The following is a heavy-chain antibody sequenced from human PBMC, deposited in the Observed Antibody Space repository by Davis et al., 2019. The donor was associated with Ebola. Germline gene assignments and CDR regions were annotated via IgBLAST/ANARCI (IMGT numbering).Heavy chain of an antibody. J-gene: IGHJ5*02. V-gene: IGHV1-2*02. CDR2: INPNSGGT. Sequence: ASVKVSCKASGYTFTTYYMHWVRQAPGQGLEWMGIINPNSGGTNYAQKFQGRVTMTTDTSTSIAYMELRSLRSDDTAVYYCARDYRSTANWFDPWGQGTLVTVSS. CDR3: ARDYRSTANWFDP. CDR1: GYTFTTYY. D-gene: IGHD3-16*02.